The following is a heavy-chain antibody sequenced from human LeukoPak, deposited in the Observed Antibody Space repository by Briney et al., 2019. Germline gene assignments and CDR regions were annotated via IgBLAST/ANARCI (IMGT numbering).Heavy chain of an antibody. Sequence: ASVKVSCKASGYTFTSYAMHWVRQAPGQRLEWMGWINAGNGNTKYSQKFQGRVTITRDTSASTAYMELSSLRSEDTAVYYCARDLTALDYGDYYNWFDPWGQGPLVTVSS. CDR3: ARDLTALDYGDYYNWFDP. CDR1: GYTFTSYA. D-gene: IGHD4-17*01. J-gene: IGHJ5*02. V-gene: IGHV1-3*01. CDR2: INAGNGNT.